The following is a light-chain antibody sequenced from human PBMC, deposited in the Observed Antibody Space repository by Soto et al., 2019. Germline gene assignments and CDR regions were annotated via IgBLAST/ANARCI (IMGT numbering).Light chain of an antibody. Sequence: QSALTQPASVSGSPGQSITISCTGTSSDVGVYNYVSWYQHHPGKAPKLMIYEVSHRPSGVSNRFSGSKSGNTASLTISGLQAEDEADYYCNSYTTSSSWVFGGGTKLTVL. V-gene: IGLV2-14*01. J-gene: IGLJ3*02. CDR3: NSYTTSSSWV. CDR1: SSDVGVYNY. CDR2: EVS.